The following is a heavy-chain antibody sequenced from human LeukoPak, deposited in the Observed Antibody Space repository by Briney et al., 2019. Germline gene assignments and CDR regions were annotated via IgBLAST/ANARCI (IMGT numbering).Heavy chain of an antibody. Sequence: PGRSLRLSCAASGFTFSSYGMHWVRQAPGKGLERVAVIWYDGSNKYYADSVKGRFTISRDNSKNTLYLQMNSLRAEDTAVYYCARVGRGYERYYYYGMDVWGQGTTVTVSS. CDR3: ARVGRGYERYYYYGMDV. CDR1: GFTFSSYG. J-gene: IGHJ6*02. D-gene: IGHD5-12*01. V-gene: IGHV3-33*01. CDR2: IWYDGSNK.